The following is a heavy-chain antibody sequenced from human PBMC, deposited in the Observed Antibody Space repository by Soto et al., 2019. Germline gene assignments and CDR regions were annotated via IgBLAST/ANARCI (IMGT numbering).Heavy chain of an antibody. V-gene: IGHV1-58*02. J-gene: IGHJ6*02. Sequence: GASVKVSCTTSGYTFTNYGISWVRQAPGQGLEWMGWIVVDSGNTNYAQKFQERVTITRDMSTSTAYMELSSLRSEDTAVYYCAAADPITMVRGVKYYYYGMDVWGQGTTVTVSS. CDR2: IVVDSGNT. CDR1: GYTFTNYG. D-gene: IGHD3-10*01. CDR3: AAADPITMVRGVKYYYYGMDV.